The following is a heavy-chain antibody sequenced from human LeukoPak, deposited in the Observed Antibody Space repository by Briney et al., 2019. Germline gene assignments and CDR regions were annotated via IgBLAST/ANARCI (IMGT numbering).Heavy chain of an antibody. Sequence: GETLRLSCAASGFTFSSYGMSWVRQAPGKGLEWVSAISDSGGRTFYADSVKGRFTISRDNSKNTLYLQMNSLRAEDTAVYYCAKAVGGSYSSFDYWGQGTLVTVSS. D-gene: IGHD1-26*01. CDR3: AKAVGGSYSSFDY. V-gene: IGHV3-23*01. J-gene: IGHJ4*02. CDR1: GFTFSSYG. CDR2: ISDSGGRT.